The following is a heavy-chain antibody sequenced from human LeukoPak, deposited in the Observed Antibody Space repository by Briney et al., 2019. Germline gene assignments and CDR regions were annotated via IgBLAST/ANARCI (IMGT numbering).Heavy chain of an antibody. CDR1: GFTFSSYW. V-gene: IGHV3-7*01. J-gene: IGHJ6*02. CDR2: IKEDGSEK. D-gene: IGHD3-9*01. Sequence: GGSLRLSCAASGFTFSSYWMNWVHQAPGKGLEWVANIKEDGSEKYYVDSVKGRFTISRDNAKNSLYLQMNSLRAEDTAVYYCARKGGYFDWLFPPDYYGMDVWGQGTTVTVSS. CDR3: ARKGGYFDWLFPPDYYGMDV.